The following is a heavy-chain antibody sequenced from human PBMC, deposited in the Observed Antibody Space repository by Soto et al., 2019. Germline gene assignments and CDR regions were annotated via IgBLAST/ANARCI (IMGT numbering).Heavy chain of an antibody. V-gene: IGHV3-9*01. CDR2: IRWNSGSI. J-gene: IGHJ6*02. D-gene: IGHD3-3*01. CDR1: GFTFDDYS. CDR3: ATDIRKDDCWSGYWPYYGIDV. Sequence: GESLRLSCAASGFTFDDYSMHWDRQAPGKGLEWVSGIRWNSGSIGYADSVKGRLTISRDNSKKSLYLPMNSLRAEDTALYYCATDIRKDDCWSGYWPYYGIDVWGQGTPVTVSS.